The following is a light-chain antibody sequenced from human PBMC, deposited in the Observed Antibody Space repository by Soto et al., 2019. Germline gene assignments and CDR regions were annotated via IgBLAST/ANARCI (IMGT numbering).Light chain of an antibody. V-gene: IGKV1-12*01. CDR3: QQANTFALT. CDR1: QGINKW. J-gene: IGKJ4*01. Sequence: DIQMTQSPSSVSASVGDRVTITCRASQGINKWLAWYQQKPGTAPKLLIYSASSLQGGVPSRFSGSGSGTDFTLTISSXQPEDFATYYCQQANTFALTFGGGTKVDTK. CDR2: SAS.